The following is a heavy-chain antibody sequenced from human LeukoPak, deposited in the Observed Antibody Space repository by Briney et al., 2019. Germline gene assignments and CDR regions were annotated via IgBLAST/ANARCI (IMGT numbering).Heavy chain of an antibody. J-gene: IGHJ4*02. CDR3: ARLYGYSFAVSRKYFDY. Sequence: SETLSLTCTVSGGSISSYYWSWIRQPPGKGLEWIGNIYYSGSTNYNPSLKSRVTISVDTSKNQFSLKLSSVTAADTAVYYCARLYGYSFAVSRKYFDYWGQGTLVTVPS. CDR1: GGSISSYY. CDR2: IYYSGST. D-gene: IGHD5-24*01. V-gene: IGHV4-59*08.